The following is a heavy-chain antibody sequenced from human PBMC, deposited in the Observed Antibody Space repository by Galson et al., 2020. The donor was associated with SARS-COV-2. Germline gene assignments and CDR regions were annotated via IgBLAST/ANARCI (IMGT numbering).Heavy chain of an antibody. J-gene: IGHJ6*02. V-gene: IGHV3-7*03. D-gene: IGHD3-22*01. CDR3: ARNGLKEQYSSGWDVMDV. CDR1: GFSFSDFW. Sequence: GGSLRLSCVASGFSFSDFWLTWVRQAPGKGPEWVANIKGDGSEKFYLDSVKGRFTITRDNSKNSLYLHMNSLGAWDTALYYCARNGLKEQYSSGWDVMDVWGQGTTVTVSS. CDR2: IKGDGSEK.